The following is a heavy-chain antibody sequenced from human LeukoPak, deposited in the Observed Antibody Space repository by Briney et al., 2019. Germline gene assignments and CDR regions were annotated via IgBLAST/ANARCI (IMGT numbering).Heavy chain of an antibody. J-gene: IGHJ4*02. CDR3: AKDPVLRYFDWSL. CDR1: GFTFSSYA. D-gene: IGHD3-9*01. V-gene: IGHV3-30*04. CDR2: ISYDGSNK. Sequence: GGSLRLSCAASGFTFSSYAMHWVRQAPGKGLEWVAVISYDGSNKKYADSVKGRFTISRDNSKNTLYLQMNSLRAEDTAVYYCAKDPVLRYFDWSLWGQGTLVTVSS.